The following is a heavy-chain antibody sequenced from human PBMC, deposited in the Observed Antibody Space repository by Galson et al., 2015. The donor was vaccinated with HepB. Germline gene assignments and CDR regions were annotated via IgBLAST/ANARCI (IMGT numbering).Heavy chain of an antibody. CDR3: ARDWGIAVAGTWWFDP. J-gene: IGHJ5*02. CDR1: GFTFSDYC. D-gene: IGHD6-19*01. V-gene: IGHV3-11*04. Sequence: SLRLSCAASGFTFSDYCMSWTRQAPGKGLEWVSYICISYSIIYYADSVKGRFTISRDNVKNSLYLQMNSLRVEDTAVYYCARDWGIAVAGTWWFDPWGQGTLVTVSS. CDR2: ICISYSII.